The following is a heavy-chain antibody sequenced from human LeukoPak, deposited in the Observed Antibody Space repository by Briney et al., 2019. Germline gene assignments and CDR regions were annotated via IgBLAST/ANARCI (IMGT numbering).Heavy chain of an antibody. CDR1: GFTFSSYS. J-gene: IGHJ4*02. CDR2: ISSSSSYI. Sequence: GGSLRLSCAASGFTFSSYSMNWVRQAPGKGLEWVSSISSSSSYIYYADSVKGRFTISRDNAKNSLYLQMNSLRAEDTAVYYCARDPSSLRDSYDYWGQGTLVTVSS. CDR3: ARDPSSLRDSYDY. V-gene: IGHV3-21*01.